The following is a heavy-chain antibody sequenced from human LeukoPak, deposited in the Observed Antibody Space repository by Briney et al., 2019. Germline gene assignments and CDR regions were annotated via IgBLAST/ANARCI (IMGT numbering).Heavy chain of an antibody. CDR3: ARQRGYYDSSGYYNGLWLMDV. J-gene: IGHJ6*02. Sequence: SETLSLTCTVSGGSISSSSYYWGWIRQPPGKGLEWIGSIYYSGSTYYNPSLKSRVTISVDTSKNQFSLKLSSVTAADTAVYYCARQRGYYDSSGYYNGLWLMDVWGQGTTVTVSS. CDR2: IYYSGST. CDR1: GGSISSSSYY. V-gene: IGHV4-39*01. D-gene: IGHD3-22*01.